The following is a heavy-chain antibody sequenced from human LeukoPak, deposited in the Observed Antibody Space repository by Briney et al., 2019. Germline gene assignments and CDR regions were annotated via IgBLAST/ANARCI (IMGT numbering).Heavy chain of an antibody. D-gene: IGHD1-14*01. J-gene: IGHJ5*02. CDR1: GFTFDDYT. CDR2: ISWDGGST. V-gene: IGHV3-43*01. CDR3: AKKYNTGLDP. Sequence: SGGSLRLSCAASGFTFDDYTMHWVRQAPGKGLEWVSLISWDGGSTYYADSVKGRFTISRDNSKNTLYLQMNSLRAEDTAVYYCAKKYNTGLDPWGQGTLVTVSS.